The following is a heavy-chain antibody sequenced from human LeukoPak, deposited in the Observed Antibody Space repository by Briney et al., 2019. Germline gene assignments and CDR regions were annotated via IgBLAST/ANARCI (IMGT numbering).Heavy chain of an antibody. V-gene: IGHV3-23*01. D-gene: IGHD1-26*01. J-gene: IGHJ4*02. Sequence: PGGSLRLSCAASGFTFNSFAMNWVSQAPGKGLEWVSGISGSGGTTYYADSVQGRFTIFRDNSKNTLYLQINSLRADDTAIYYCAKVSAWAMVGATYFDYWGQGTLVTVSS. CDR2: ISGSGGTT. CDR1: GFTFNSFA. CDR3: AKVSAWAMVGATYFDY.